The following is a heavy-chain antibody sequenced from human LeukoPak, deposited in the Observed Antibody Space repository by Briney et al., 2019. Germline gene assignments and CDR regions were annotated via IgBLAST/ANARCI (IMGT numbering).Heavy chain of an antibody. CDR3: ARGDSSGWLDY. V-gene: IGHV3-23*01. Sequence: PGGSLRLSCAASGFTFSSYAMSWVRQAPGKGLEWVSALAASGGSTFYVDSVKGRFTVSRDNSKNTLYLQMNSLRAEDTAVYYCARGDSSGWLDYWGQGTLVTVSS. J-gene: IGHJ4*02. D-gene: IGHD6-19*01. CDR1: GFTFSSYA. CDR2: LAASGGST.